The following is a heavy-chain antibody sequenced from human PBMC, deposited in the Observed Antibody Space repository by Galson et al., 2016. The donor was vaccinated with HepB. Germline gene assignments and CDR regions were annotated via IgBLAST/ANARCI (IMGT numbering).Heavy chain of an antibody. CDR3: AKSSYDSSGIED. J-gene: IGHJ4*02. Sequence: SLRLSCAASGFTFSSYTMNWVRQAPGKGLEWVSPISGSGNSIYNADLVKGRFTISRDNARNSLYLQMKSLRAGDTAVYYCAKSSYDSSGIEDWGQGTLVTVSS. CDR1: GFTFSSYT. CDR2: ISGSGNSI. V-gene: IGHV3-21*04. D-gene: IGHD3-22*01.